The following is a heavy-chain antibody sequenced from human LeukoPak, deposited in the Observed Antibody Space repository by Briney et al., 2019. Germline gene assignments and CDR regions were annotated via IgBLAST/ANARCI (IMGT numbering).Heavy chain of an antibody. CDR2: IYPRGST. CDR3: ARFSPRAMGNYLDF. Sequence: PSXXXSLXCAVSGGSISSXSYSWGWXXXXXXXXXEXXGYIYPRGSTYYNPSLKSRVILSLDKSANQFSLNLSSVTAADTAVYYCARFSPRAMGNYLDFWGQGTLVTVSS. J-gene: IGHJ4*02. D-gene: IGHD7-27*01. CDR1: GGSISSXSYS. V-gene: IGHV4-30-2*01.